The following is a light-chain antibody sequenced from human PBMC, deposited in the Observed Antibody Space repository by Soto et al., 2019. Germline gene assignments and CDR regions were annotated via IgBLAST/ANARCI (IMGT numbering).Light chain of an antibody. CDR2: DAS. CDR3: QQRSNWPRIT. CDR1: QSVSNY. V-gene: IGKV3-11*01. J-gene: IGKJ5*01. Sequence: ECVLTQSPGTLSLSPCGRATLPFIASQSVSNYLAWYQQKPGQAPRLLIYDASNRATGIPARFSGSGSGTDFTLTISSLEPEDFAVYYCQQRSNWPRITFGQGTRLEIK.